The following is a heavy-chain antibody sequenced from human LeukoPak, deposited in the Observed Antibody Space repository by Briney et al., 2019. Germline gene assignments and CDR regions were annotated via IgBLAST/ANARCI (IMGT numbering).Heavy chain of an antibody. Sequence: SETLSLTCTVSGYSISSGYYWGWIRQPPGKGLEWIGSIYHSGSTYYNPSLKSRVTISVDTSKNQFSLKLSSVTAADTAVYYCASSTYDFWSGVKAFDIWGQGTMVTVSS. J-gene: IGHJ3*02. CDR1: GYSISSGYY. CDR2: IYHSGST. CDR3: ASSTYDFWSGVKAFDI. V-gene: IGHV4-38-2*02. D-gene: IGHD3-3*01.